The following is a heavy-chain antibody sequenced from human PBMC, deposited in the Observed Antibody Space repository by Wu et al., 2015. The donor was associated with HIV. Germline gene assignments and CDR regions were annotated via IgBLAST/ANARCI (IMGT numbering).Heavy chain of an antibody. CDR1: GYSISSGYY. CDR3: ARVSGWSRFDY. Sequence: QVQLQESGPGLVKPSETLSLTCAVSGYSISSGYYWGWIRQPPGKGLEWIGSIYHSGSTYYNPSLKSRVTMSVDTSKNQFSLKLSSVTAADTAVYYCARVSGWSRFDYVGPGNAGHRLL. J-gene: IGHJ4*02. CDR2: IYHSGST. D-gene: IGHD6-19*01. V-gene: IGHV4-38-2*01.